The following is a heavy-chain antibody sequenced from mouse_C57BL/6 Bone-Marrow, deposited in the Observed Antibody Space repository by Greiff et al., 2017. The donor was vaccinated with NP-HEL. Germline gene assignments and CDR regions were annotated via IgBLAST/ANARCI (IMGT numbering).Heavy chain of an antibody. CDR2: ISSGGSYT. D-gene: IGHD1-1*01. Sequence: EVQVVESGGDLVKPGGSLKLSCAASGFTFSSYGMSWVRQTPDKRLEWVATISSGGSYTYYPDSVKGRFTISRDNAKNTLYLQMSSLKSEDTAMYYCARHPYYYGSSYPFAYWGQGTLVTVSA. CDR3: ARHPYYYGSSYPFAY. CDR1: GFTFSSYG. J-gene: IGHJ3*01. V-gene: IGHV5-6*01.